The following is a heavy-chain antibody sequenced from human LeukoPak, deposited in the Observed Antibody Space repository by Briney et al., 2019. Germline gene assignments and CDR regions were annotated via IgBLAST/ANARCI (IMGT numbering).Heavy chain of an antibody. CDR1: GLTITTHW. Sequence: PGGSLRPSCAAPGLTITTHWMTWVRQAPEKGLEWVATIEQDGTKEYYVDSVKGRFTIARDNAKNSLYLQMNSLRADDTAVYYCVRDFDYWGQGTLVTVSS. J-gene: IGHJ4*02. V-gene: IGHV3-7*01. CDR3: VRDFDY. CDR2: IEQDGTKE.